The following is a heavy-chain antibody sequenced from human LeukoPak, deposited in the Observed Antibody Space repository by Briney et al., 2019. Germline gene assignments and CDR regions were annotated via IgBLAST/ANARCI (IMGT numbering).Heavy chain of an antibody. CDR3: ARGRGYSSYNWFDP. J-gene: IGHJ5*02. V-gene: IGHV4-34*01. Sequence: PSDTLPLICAVCGRPYNGYYWIWPPHPRGKGLEWIGEINHSGSTNYNLPLRSRVSISVDTTKNQFSLRLSSVTAADTAVYYCARGRGYSSYNWFDPWGQGTLVTVSS. CDR1: GRPYNGYY. CDR2: INHSGST. D-gene: IGHD2-21*01.